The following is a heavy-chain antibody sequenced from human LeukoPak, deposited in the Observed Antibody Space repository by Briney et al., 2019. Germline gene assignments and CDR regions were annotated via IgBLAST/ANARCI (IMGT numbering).Heavy chain of an antibody. CDR2: ISYDGKNE. J-gene: IGHJ4*02. CDR3: AKQMAVDYFDY. V-gene: IGHV3-30*18. CDR1: GFTFSNFG. D-gene: IGHD5-24*01. Sequence: GGSLRLSCAASGFTFSNFGMHWVRQAPGKGLEWVAVISYDGKNEYYTDSVKGRFTISRDNAKNTVYLQMNSLKPEDTAVYYCAKQMAVDYFDYWGQGTLVTVSS.